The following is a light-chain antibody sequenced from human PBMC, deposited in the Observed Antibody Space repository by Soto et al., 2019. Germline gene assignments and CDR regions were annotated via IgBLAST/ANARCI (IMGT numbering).Light chain of an antibody. CDR2: GAS. J-gene: IGKJ1*01. V-gene: IGKV3-20*01. Sequence: EIVLTQSPGTXSXSPXXXATXXXRASQSVSSSYLAWYQQKPGQAPRLLIYGASSRATGIPDRFSGSGSGTDFTLTISRLEPEDFAVYYCQQYGSSRTFGQGTKVEIK. CDR1: QSVSSSY. CDR3: QQYGSSRT.